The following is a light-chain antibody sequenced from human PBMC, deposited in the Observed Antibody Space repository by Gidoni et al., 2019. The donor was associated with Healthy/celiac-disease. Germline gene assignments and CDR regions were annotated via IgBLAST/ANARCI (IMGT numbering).Light chain of an antibody. V-gene: IGKV2-28*01. J-gene: IGKJ2*01. CDR3: MQALQTPLYT. CDR1: QSLLHSNGYNY. Sequence: DIVMTQPPLSLPVTPGEPASISCRSSQSLLHSNGYNYLDWYLQKPGQSPQLLIYLGSNRASGVPDRFSGSGSGTDFTQKISRVEAEDVGVYYCMQALQTPLYTFGQGTKLEIK. CDR2: LGS.